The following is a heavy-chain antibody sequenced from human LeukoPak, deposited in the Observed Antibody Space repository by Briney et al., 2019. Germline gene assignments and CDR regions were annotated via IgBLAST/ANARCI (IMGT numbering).Heavy chain of an antibody. CDR1: GGSFTTYY. V-gene: IGHV4-34*01. CDR2: INHSGNR. CDR3: ARVVFGEVDWFDP. Sequence: SETLSLTCAVYGGSFTTYYWSWVRQPPGKGLEWIGEINHSGNRNYNPSLKSRVTISVDTYKNQFALKLSSVTAADTAVYYCARVVFGEVDWFDPWGQGTLVTVSS. J-gene: IGHJ5*02. D-gene: IGHD3-10*01.